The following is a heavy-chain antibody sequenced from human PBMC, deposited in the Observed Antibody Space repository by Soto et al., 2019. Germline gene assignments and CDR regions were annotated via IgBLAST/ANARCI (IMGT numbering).Heavy chain of an antibody. Sequence: GASVKVSCKASGYTFTSYYMHWVRQAPGQGLEWMGGIIPIFGTANYAQKFQGRVTITADESTSTAYMELSSLRSEDTAVYYCARARDSSGYYGLLDYWGQGTLVTVSS. CDR1: GYTFTSYY. CDR2: IIPIFGTA. V-gene: IGHV1-69*13. CDR3: ARARDSSGYYGLLDY. D-gene: IGHD3-22*01. J-gene: IGHJ4*02.